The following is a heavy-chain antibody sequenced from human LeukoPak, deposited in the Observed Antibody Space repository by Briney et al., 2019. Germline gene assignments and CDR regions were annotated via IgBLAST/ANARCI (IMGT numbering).Heavy chain of an antibody. J-gene: IGHJ3*02. Sequence: GASMNVSCKVSGDTLTELSMHWVRQAPGKGLEWMGGFDPEDGETIYAQKFQGRVTMTEDTSTDTTYMELSSLRSEDTAVYYCARGYYGDLFTTFFDIWGQGTMVTVSS. D-gene: IGHD4-17*01. CDR2: FDPEDGET. CDR1: GDTLTELS. V-gene: IGHV1-24*01. CDR3: ARGYYGDLFTTFFDI.